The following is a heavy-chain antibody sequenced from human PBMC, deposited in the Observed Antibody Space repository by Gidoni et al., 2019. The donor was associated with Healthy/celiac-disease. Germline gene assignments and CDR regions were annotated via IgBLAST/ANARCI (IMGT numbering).Heavy chain of an antibody. CDR2: IWYDGSNK. D-gene: IGHD1-1*01. CDR3: ARRNLQDAFDI. V-gene: IGHV3-33*01. J-gene: IGHJ3*02. Sequence: PASGFTFSSYGMHWVRQAPGKGLECVAVIWYDGSNKYYADSVKGRFTISRDNSKNTLYLQMNSLRAEDTAVYYCARRNLQDAFDIWGQGTMVTVSS. CDR1: GFTFSSYG.